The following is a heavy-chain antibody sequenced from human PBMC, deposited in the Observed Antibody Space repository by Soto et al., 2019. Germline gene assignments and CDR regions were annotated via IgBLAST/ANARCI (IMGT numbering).Heavy chain of an antibody. CDR1: GFTFSSYS. V-gene: IGHV3-21*01. CDR2: ISSRSDYI. J-gene: IGHJ4*02. CDR3: ARDQRYDSSGYSDFDY. D-gene: IGHD3-22*01. Sequence: GGSLRLSCEASGFTFSSYSMNWVRQAPGKGLEWVSSISSRSDYIYYADSLKGRFTISRDNAKNSLYLQMNSLRAEDTAVYYCARDQRYDSSGYSDFDYWGQGTLVTVSS.